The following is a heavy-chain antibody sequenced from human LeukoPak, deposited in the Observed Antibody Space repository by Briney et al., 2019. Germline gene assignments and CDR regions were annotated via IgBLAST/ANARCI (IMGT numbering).Heavy chain of an antibody. CDR1: GYTFTGYY. J-gene: IGHJ3*02. Sequence: ASVKVSCKASGYTFTGYYMHWVRQAPGQGLEWMGWINPNSGGTNYVQKFQGRVTMTRDTSISTAYMELSRLRSDDTAVYYCARDRIGCSSTSCYGGAGWDAFDIWGQGTMVTVSS. D-gene: IGHD2-2*01. CDR2: INPNSGGT. CDR3: ARDRIGCSSTSCYGGAGWDAFDI. V-gene: IGHV1-2*02.